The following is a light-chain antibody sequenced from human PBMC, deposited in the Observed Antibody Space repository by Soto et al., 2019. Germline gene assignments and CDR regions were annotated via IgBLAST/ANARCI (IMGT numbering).Light chain of an antibody. Sequence: DIQMTQSPSTLSASVGDRVTMTCRASQSISNWLAWYQQKSGKAPKVLIYQASSLETGVASRFSGSGSGTEFTLTSISLLPDDFATYYCHHYSNFPRTLGQGTNVEFK. CDR1: QSISNW. J-gene: IGKJ1*01. V-gene: IGKV1-5*03. CDR2: QAS. CDR3: HHYSNFPRT.